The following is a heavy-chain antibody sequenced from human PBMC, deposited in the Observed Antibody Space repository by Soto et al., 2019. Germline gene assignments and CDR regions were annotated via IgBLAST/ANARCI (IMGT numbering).Heavy chain of an antibody. Sequence: ASVQVSCKASGYPFTRYDINWVRQATGQGLEWMGWMNPNSGNTGYAQKFQGRVTMTRNTSISTAYMELSSLRSEDTAVYYCARGVICSWRGYCCYYGMDFCGHGTKVTVSS. V-gene: IGHV1-8*01. CDR1: GYPFTRYD. CDR2: MNPNSGNT. CDR3: ARGVICSWRGYCCYYGMDF. D-gene: IGHD6-13*01. J-gene: IGHJ6*02.